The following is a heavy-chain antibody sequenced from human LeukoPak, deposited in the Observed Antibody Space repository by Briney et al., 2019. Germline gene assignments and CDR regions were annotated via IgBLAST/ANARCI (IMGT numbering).Heavy chain of an antibody. CDR2: ISAYNGNT. Sequence: ASVMVSCKASGYTFTTYGISWVRQAPGQGLEWMGWISAYNGNTTYPQNFQDRVTITTDTSTSTAYMELRSLTSDDTALYYCARSDYDYVWGTYRQNYFDYWGQGTLVTVSS. D-gene: IGHD3-16*02. CDR1: GYTFTTYG. V-gene: IGHV1-18*04. J-gene: IGHJ4*02. CDR3: ARSDYDYVWGTYRQNYFDY.